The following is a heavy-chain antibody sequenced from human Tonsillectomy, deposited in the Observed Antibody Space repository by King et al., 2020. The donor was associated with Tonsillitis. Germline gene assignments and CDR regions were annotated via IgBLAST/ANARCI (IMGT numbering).Heavy chain of an antibody. D-gene: IGHD3-22*01. V-gene: IGHV4-59*01. J-gene: IGHJ6*02. Sequence: VQLQESGPGVVKPSETLSLTCTVSGGSISSYYWTWIRQPPGKGLEWMGYIHYSGSTNNNPSLKSRVTISVDTSKNQFSLSLRSVTAADTALYYCARGYSSGYYKNGMDGWGQGTTVTVSS. CDR2: IHYSGST. CDR3: ARGYSSGYYKNGMDG. CDR1: GGSISSYY.